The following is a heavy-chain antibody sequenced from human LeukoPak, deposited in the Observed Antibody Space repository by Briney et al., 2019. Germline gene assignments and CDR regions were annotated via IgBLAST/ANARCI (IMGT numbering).Heavy chain of an antibody. CDR1: GYTFTGYY. CDR2: INPNSGGT. V-gene: IGHV1-2*02. D-gene: IGHD3-22*01. CDR3: ARGPYYYDSSGYYQYNWFDP. J-gene: IGHJ5*02. Sequence: ASVKVSCKASGYTFTGYYMHWVRQAPGQGLEWMGWINPNSGGTNYAQKFQGRVTMTRDTSISTAYMELSSLRSEDTAVYYCARGPYYYDSSGYYQYNWFDPWGQGTLVTVSS.